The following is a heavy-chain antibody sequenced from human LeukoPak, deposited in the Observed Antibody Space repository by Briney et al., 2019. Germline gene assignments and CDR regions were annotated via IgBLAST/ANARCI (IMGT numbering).Heavy chain of an antibody. J-gene: IGHJ3*02. Sequence: GGSLRLSCAASGFTFSSYWTSWVRQAPGKGLEWVANIKQDGSEKYYVDSVKGRFTISRDNAKNSLYLQMNSLRAEDTAVYYCARDDYAGDAFDIWGQGTMVTVSS. CDR2: IKQDGSEK. D-gene: IGHD4-17*01. V-gene: IGHV3-7*01. CDR1: GFTFSSYW. CDR3: ARDDYAGDAFDI.